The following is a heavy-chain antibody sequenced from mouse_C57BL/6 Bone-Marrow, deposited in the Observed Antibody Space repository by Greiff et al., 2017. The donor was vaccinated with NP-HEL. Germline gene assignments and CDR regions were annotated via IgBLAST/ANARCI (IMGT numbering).Heavy chain of an antibody. J-gene: IGHJ1*03. CDR2: IHPNSGST. D-gene: IGHD1-1*01. V-gene: IGHV1-64*01. Sequence: QVQLQQPGAELVKPGASVKLSCKASGYTFTSYWMHWVKQRPGQGLEWIGMIHPNSGSTNYNEKFKSKATLTVDKSSSTAYMQLSSLTSEDSAVYYCARRYGSSSWYLDVWGTGTTVTVSS. CDR1: GYTFTSYW. CDR3: ARRYGSSSWYLDV.